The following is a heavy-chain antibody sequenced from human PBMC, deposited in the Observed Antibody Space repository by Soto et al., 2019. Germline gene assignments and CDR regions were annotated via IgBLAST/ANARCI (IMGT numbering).Heavy chain of an antibody. D-gene: IGHD3-22*01. V-gene: IGHV1-69*06. CDR3: ASTKYDHSVYYYWYLGL. CDR1: EDTFRNYA. J-gene: IGHJ2*01. CDR2: IIPIFGTA. Sequence: QVELVQSGAEVKKPGSSVKVSCQASEDTFRNYAISWVRQAPGQGLEWMGGIIPIFGTANYAQKFQGRVTITADTSANTVYFELSSLRSEDTAVYYCASTKYDHSVYYYWYLGLWGRGTMVTVSS.